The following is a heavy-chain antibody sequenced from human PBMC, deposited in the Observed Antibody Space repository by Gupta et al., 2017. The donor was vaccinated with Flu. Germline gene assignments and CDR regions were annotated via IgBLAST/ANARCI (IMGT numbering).Heavy chain of an antibody. J-gene: IGHJ4*02. CDR2: IKEDGSEK. Sequence: MSWVRLAPGKGLEWVANIKEDGSEKYYVDSVKGRFTVSRDNAKNSLYLQMNSLRVEDTAVYYCTGETYYFDYWGPGTLVTVSS. CDR3: TGETYYFDY. V-gene: IGHV3-7*01.